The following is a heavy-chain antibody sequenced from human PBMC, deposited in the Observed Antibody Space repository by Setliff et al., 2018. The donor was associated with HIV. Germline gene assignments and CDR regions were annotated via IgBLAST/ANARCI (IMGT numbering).Heavy chain of an antibody. V-gene: IGHV3-43D*03. CDR3: AALGYSSTWNY. Sequence: PGGSLRLSCVASEFTFSSYAMHWVRQAPGKGLEWVSFISWDGGSSDYADSVKGRFTISRDNSKSSLFLQMDSLRAEDTAFYYCAALGYSSTWNYWGQGTLVTVSS. D-gene: IGHD6-13*01. J-gene: IGHJ4*02. CDR1: EFTFSSYA. CDR2: ISWDGGSS.